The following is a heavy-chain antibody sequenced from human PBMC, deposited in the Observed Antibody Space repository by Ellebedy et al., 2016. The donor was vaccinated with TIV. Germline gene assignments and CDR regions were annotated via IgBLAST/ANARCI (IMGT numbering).Heavy chain of an antibody. V-gene: IGHV2-5*01. CDR3: IHRSAAFDYHGLDV. CDR1: GFSLTTGGVG. D-gene: IGHD6-25*01. CDR2: AYWNGDK. J-gene: IGHJ6*02. Sequence: SGPTLVKPTQTLTLTCTFSGFSLTTGGVGLGWIRQTPGKALEWLVVAYWNGDKRYSPSLKSRLTITKDTSNNQVVLTMTNMDPVDTATYYCIHRSAAFDYHGLDVWGQGIAVTVSS.